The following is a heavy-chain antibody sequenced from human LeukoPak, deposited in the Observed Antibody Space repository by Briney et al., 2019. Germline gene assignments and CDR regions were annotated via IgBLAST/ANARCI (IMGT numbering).Heavy chain of an antibody. CDR1: GGSISSYY. CDR2: IYYSGST. Sequence: SETLSLTCTVSGGSISSYYWSWIRQPPGKGLEWIGYIYYSGSTNYNPSLKSRVTISVDTSKNQFSLKLSSVTAADTAVYYCARHSPQIAFDIWGQGTMDTVSS. V-gene: IGHV4-59*08. CDR3: ARHSPQIAFDI. J-gene: IGHJ3*02.